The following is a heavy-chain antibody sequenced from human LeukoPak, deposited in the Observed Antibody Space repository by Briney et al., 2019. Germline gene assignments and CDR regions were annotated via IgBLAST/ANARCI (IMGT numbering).Heavy chain of an antibody. CDR1: GFTFSSYS. CDR2: ISSSSSTI. D-gene: IGHD2-2*02. J-gene: IGHJ6*02. CDR3: ARGYCSSTSCYNPWFGMDV. Sequence: GGSLRLSCAASGFTFSSYSMNWVRQAPVKGLEWVSYISSSSSTIYYADSVKGRFTISRDNAKNSLYLQMNSLRAEDTAVYYCARGYCSSTSCYNPWFGMDVWGQGTTVTVSS. V-gene: IGHV3-48*01.